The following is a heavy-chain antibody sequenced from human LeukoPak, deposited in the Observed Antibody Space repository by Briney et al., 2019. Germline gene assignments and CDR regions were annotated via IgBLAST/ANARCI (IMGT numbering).Heavy chain of an antibody. V-gene: IGHV3-30-3*01. J-gene: IGHJ4*02. CDR2: ISYDGSNK. D-gene: IGHD5-24*01. CDR1: GFTFSNYA. CDR3: ARARFGYNRGPFDY. Sequence: GGSLRLSCAASGFTFSNYAIHWVRQAPGKGLEWVAFISYDGSNKHYADSVKGRFTISRDNSKNTLYLQMNSLRPEDTAVYYCARARFGYNRGPFDYWGEGILVTVSS.